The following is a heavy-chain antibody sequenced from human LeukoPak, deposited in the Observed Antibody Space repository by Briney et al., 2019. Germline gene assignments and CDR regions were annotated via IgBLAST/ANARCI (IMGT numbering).Heavy chain of an antibody. CDR2: IIPIFGTA. D-gene: IGHD1-7*01. V-gene: IGHV1-69*05. CDR3: ATDWRGTLDY. J-gene: IGHJ4*02. Sequence: SSVKVSCKASGGTFSSYAISWVRQAPGQGLEWMGGIIPIFGTANYAQKFQGRVTITTDESTSTAHMELSSLRSEDTAVYYCATDWRGTLDYWGQGTLVTVSS. CDR1: GGTFSSYA.